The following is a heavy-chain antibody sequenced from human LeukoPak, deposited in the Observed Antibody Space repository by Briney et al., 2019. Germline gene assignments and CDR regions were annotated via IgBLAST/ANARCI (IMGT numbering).Heavy chain of an antibody. CDR1: ADASTNSC. CDR2: VDPSVAAP. CDR3: AGSRLRFLQWDY. V-gene: IGHV1-46*01. Sequence: ASVKISCTASADASTNSCFHWVRQTPRHGLQYLGIVDPSVAAPTYAQTFQGRVTMTRDTSTRTIYMELRSLQPEDTAVYYCAGSRLRFLQWDYWGQGTVVTVSS. J-gene: IGHJ4*02. D-gene: IGHD3-3*01.